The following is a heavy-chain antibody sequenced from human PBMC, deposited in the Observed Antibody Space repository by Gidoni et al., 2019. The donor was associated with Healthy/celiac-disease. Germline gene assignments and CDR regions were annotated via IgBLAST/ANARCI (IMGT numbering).Heavy chain of an antibody. V-gene: IGHV3-21*01. Sequence: EVQLVESGGGLVKPGGSLRLSCAASGFTFSSYSMNWVRQAPGKGLELVSSISSSGSTIYYADSVKGRFTISRDNAKNSLYLQMNSLRAEDTAVYYCARDILARDFDYWGQGTLVTVSS. CDR1: GFTFSSYS. J-gene: IGHJ4*02. CDR3: ARDILARDFDY. CDR2: ISSSGSTI.